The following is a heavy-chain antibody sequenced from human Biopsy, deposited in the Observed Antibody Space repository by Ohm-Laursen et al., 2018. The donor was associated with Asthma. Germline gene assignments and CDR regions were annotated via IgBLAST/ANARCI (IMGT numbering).Heavy chain of an antibody. J-gene: IGHJ5*02. Sequence: GSLRLSCAASGFTVSRDHMFWVRQAPGKGLEWVSVIYSGGTSHTADYVRGRFTISRDFSKNTLHLQMHSLRVEDTAVYYCARGALTTVTTSRFDPWGQGTLVTVSS. CDR1: GFTVSRDH. V-gene: IGHV3-53*01. CDR3: ARGALTTVTTSRFDP. CDR2: IYSGGTS. D-gene: IGHD4-17*01.